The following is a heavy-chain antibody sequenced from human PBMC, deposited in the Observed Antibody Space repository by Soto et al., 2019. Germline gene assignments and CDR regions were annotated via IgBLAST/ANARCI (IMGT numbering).Heavy chain of an antibody. Sequence: GGSLRLSCAASGFPFSSYAMSWVRQAPGKGLEWVSAISGSGGSTYYADSVKGRFTISRDNSKNTLYLQMNSLRAEDTAVYFCAKNGLYVGYYYYYMDVWGKGTTVTVSS. CDR3: AKNGLYVGYYYYYMDV. D-gene: IGHD2-8*01. J-gene: IGHJ6*03. CDR2: ISGSGGST. CDR1: GFPFSSYA. V-gene: IGHV3-23*01.